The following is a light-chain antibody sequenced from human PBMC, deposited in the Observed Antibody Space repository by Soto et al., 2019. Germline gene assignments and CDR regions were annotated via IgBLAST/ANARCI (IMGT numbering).Light chain of an antibody. Sequence: QSALTQPASVSESPGQSITISCTGTSSGVGFYSYVSWYQHHPGNAPKLLIYDVANRPSGVSNRFSGSKSDNTAYLSISGLQAEDEADYYCSSYTRSGTPVFGGGTKLTVL. CDR1: SSGVGFYSY. CDR2: DVA. V-gene: IGLV2-14*03. J-gene: IGLJ3*02. CDR3: SSYTRSGTPV.